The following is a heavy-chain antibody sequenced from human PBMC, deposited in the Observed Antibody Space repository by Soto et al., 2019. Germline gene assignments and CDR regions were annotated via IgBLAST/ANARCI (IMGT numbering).Heavy chain of an antibody. J-gene: IGHJ3*01. Sequence: EVQLVESGGGLVQPGESLRLSCAASGFTFSSYWMHWVRQAPGKGLVWVSRINSDGSITSYADSVKGRFTISRDNAKNTLYLQMNILIAEDTAVFYGARGLYDYSAYTHGFWGQGTMVTVSS. CDR2: INSDGSIT. V-gene: IGHV3-74*01. CDR1: GFTFSSYW. D-gene: IGHD3-16*01. CDR3: ARGLYDYSAYTHGF.